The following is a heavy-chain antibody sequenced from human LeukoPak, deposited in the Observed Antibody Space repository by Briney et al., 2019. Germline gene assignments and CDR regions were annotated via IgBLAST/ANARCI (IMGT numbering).Heavy chain of an antibody. CDR2: IIPIFGTA. Sequence: SVKVSCKASGGTFSSYAISWVRQAPGQGLEWMGGIIPIFGTANYAQKFQGRVTMTEDTSTDTAYMELSSLRSEDTAVYYCATEQWSDYYYYMDVWGKGTTVTVSS. CDR3: ATEQWSDYYYYMDV. D-gene: IGHD6-19*01. V-gene: IGHV1-69*06. CDR1: GGTFSSYA. J-gene: IGHJ6*03.